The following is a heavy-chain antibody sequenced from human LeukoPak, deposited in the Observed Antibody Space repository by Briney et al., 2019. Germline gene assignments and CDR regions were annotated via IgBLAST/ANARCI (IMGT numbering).Heavy chain of an antibody. J-gene: IGHJ6*03. V-gene: IGHV1-69*13. CDR1: GGTFSSYA. CDR3: ARVLRITMVQGVILNYYYYIDV. CDR2: IIPIFGTA. Sequence: SVKVSCKASGGTFSSYAISWVRQAPGQGLEWMGGIIPIFGTANYAQKFQGRVTITADESTSTAYMELSSLRSEDTAVYYCARVLRITMVQGVILNYYYYIDVWGKGTTVTVSS. D-gene: IGHD3-10*01.